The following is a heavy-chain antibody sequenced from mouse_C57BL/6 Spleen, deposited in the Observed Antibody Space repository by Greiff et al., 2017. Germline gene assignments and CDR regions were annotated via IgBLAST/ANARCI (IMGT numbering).Heavy chain of an antibody. CDR2: INPSNGGT. CDR1: GYTFTSYW. Sequence: VQLQQPGTELVKPGASVKLSCKASGYTFTSYWMHWVKPRPGQGLEWIGNINPSNGGTNCNEKFKGKATLTVDKSSSTAYMQLSSLTSEDSAVYYCASEEAAQYYFDYWGQGTPLTVSS. V-gene: IGHV1-53*01. J-gene: IGHJ2*01. CDR3: ASEEAAQYYFDY.